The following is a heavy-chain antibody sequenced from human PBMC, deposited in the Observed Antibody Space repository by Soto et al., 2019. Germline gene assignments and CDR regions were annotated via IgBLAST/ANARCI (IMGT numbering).Heavy chain of an antibody. CDR2: ISYSETT. Sequence: QVQLQESGPGLVKPSQTLSLTCTVSGASISTDSSYWSWIRQPPGKGLEWIAYISYSETTYYNPSLTSRVIISADLSMNQFSLNLASVTAADPAVYYCAAVEYGVPGAIINDYWGQGALVTVSS. CDR1: GASISTDSSY. CDR3: AAVEYGVPGAIINDY. V-gene: IGHV4-30-4*01. J-gene: IGHJ4*02. D-gene: IGHD3-10*01.